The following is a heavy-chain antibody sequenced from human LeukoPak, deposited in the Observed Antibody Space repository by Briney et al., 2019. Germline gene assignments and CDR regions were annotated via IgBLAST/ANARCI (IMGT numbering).Heavy chain of an antibody. CDR1: GGSISSSSYY. Sequence: SETLSLTCTVSGGSISSSSYYWGWIRQPPGKGLEWIGSIYYSGSTYYNPSLKSRVTISVDTSKNQFSLKLSSVTAADTAVYYCARGSRGYYGSGRQNWFDPWGQGTLVTVSS. V-gene: IGHV4-39*01. D-gene: IGHD3-10*01. J-gene: IGHJ5*02. CDR2: IYYSGST. CDR3: ARGSRGYYGSGRQNWFDP.